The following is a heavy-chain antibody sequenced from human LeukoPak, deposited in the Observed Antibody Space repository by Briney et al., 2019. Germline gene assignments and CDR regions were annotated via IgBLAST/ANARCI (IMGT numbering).Heavy chain of an antibody. Sequence: QPGGSLRLSCAASGFTFSSYWMSWVRQAPGKGLEWVANIKQDGSEKYYVDSVKGRFTISRDNAKNSLYLQMNSLRAEDTAVYYCAKVLSTPHFDYWGQGTLVTVSS. V-gene: IGHV3-7*03. J-gene: IGHJ4*02. D-gene: IGHD3-16*02. CDR3: AKVLSTPHFDY. CDR1: GFTFSSYW. CDR2: IKQDGSEK.